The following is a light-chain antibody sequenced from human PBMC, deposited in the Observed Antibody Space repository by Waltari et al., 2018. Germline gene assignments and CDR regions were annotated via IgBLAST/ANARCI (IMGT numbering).Light chain of an antibody. CDR3: VTWDDSLNGWV. J-gene: IGLJ3*02. V-gene: IGLV1-44*01. CDR1: HSNIGSNT. CDR2: NTY. Sequence: QSVVTQSPSASGAPGQRVTISCSGRHSNIGSNTVDWYQQLPGTAPQHLIFNTYQRPSGVPDRFSASKSGTSASLAISGLQSEDEAEYYCVTWDDSLNGWVFGGGTKLAVV.